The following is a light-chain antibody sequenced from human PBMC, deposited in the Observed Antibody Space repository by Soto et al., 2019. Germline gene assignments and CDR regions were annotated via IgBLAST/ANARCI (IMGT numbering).Light chain of an antibody. V-gene: IGKV3-15*01. Sequence: EMVMTRSPATLSVSPGERATLSCRASQSVSSNLAWYQQKPGQAPRLLIYGASTRATGIPARFSGSGSGTEFTLTISSLQSEDFAVYYCQQYNNWPPWTFGQGTKVDIK. CDR1: QSVSSN. CDR2: GAS. J-gene: IGKJ1*01. CDR3: QQYNNWPPWT.